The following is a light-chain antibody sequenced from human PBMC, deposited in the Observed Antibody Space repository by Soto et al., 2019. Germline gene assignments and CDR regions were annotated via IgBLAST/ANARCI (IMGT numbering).Light chain of an antibody. CDR2: GAS. V-gene: IGKV3-15*01. Sequence: EIVMTQSPATLSVSPGERATLSCRASQSVSSNLAWYQQTPGQAPRLLIYGASTRATGIPARFSGSGSGTEFTLTISSLQSEDFAVYYCQQYNNWPYFGGGTKVAIQ. CDR1: QSVSSN. J-gene: IGKJ4*01. CDR3: QQYNNWPY.